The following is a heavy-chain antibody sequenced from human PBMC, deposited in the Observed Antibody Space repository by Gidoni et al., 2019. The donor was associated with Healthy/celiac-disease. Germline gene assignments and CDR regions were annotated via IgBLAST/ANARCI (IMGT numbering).Heavy chain of an antibody. CDR3: AKDHHYEQDY. J-gene: IGHJ4*02. V-gene: IGHV3-30*02. CDR1: GCTFSSYG. Sequence: QVQLVESGGGVVQPGGSRGRPGAACGCTFSSYGMHWGRQAPGKGLEWVALIRYDGSNKYYADSVKGRFTISRDNSKNTLYLQMNSLRAEDTAVYYCAKDHHYEQDYWGQGTLVTVS. D-gene: IGHD3-22*01. CDR2: IRYDGSNK.